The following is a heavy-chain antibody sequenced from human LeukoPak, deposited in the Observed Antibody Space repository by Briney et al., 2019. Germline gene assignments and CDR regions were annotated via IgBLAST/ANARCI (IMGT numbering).Heavy chain of an antibody. CDR3: ARSTYDYDSSGYPLDY. D-gene: IGHD3-22*01. Sequence: ASVKVSCKASGYTFTGYYMHWVRQAPGQGLEWMGWINPNSGGTNYAQKFQGGVTMTRDTSISTAYMELSRLRSDDTAVYYCARSTYDYDSSGYPLDYWGQGTLVTVSS. J-gene: IGHJ4*02. CDR2: INPNSGGT. V-gene: IGHV1-2*02. CDR1: GYTFTGYY.